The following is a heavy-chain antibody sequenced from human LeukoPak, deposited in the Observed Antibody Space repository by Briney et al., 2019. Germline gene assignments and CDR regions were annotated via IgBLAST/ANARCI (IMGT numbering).Heavy chain of an antibody. J-gene: IGHJ4*02. D-gene: IGHD3-22*01. Sequence: GASVKVSCKASGYTFTGYYMHWVRQAPGQGLEWMGWINPNSGGTNYAQKFQSRVTMTRDTSISTAYMELSRLRSDNTAVYYCARFTSGYYGYFDYWGQGTLVTVSS. CDR3: ARFTSGYYGYFDY. V-gene: IGHV1-2*02. CDR1: GYTFTGYY. CDR2: INPNSGGT.